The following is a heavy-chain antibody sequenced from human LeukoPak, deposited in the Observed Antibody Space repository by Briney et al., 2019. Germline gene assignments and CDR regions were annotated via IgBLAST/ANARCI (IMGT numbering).Heavy chain of an antibody. J-gene: IGHJ4*02. CDR3: VKRYDSSGPFDY. Sequence: GGSLRLSCAASGFTFSSYAMSWVRQAPGKGLEWVSAISGSGGSTYYADSVKGWFTISRDNSKNTLYLQMNSLRAEDTAVYYCVKRYDSSGPFDYWGQGTLVTVSS. D-gene: IGHD3-22*01. CDR1: GFTFSSYA. CDR2: ISGSGGST. V-gene: IGHV3-23*01.